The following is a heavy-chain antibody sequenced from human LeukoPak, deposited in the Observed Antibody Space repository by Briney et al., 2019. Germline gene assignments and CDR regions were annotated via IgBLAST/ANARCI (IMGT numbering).Heavy chain of an antibody. D-gene: IGHD3-16*01. V-gene: IGHV4-34*01. CDR1: GGSFSGYY. CDR3: ARVKLRLGYFDY. CDR2: INHSGST. J-gene: IGHJ4*02. Sequence: SETLSLTCAVYGGSFSGYYWSWIRRPPGKGLEWIGEINHSGSTNYNPSLKSRVTISVDTSKNQFSLKLSSVTAADTAVYYCARVKLRLGYFDYWGQGTLVTVSS.